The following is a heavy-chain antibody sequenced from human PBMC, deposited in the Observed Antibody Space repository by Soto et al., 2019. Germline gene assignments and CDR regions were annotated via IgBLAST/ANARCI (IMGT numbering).Heavy chain of an antibody. CDR1: GFILSDXA. D-gene: IGHD7-27*01. CDR2: ISSSSSVI. CDR3: ARDLSWGSNWYYYMDV. Sequence: ESGGGLVQPGGSLRLSCATXGFILSDXAMXXXXXAPGKGLEWVSYISSSSSVIDYADSVKGRFTVSRDNARNSLYLQMNSLRAEDTAVYYCARDLSWGSNWYYYMDVWGKGTTVTVSS. V-gene: IGHV3-48*01. J-gene: IGHJ6*03.